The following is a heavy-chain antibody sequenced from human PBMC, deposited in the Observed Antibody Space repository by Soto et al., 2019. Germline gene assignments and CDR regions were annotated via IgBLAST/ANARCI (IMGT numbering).Heavy chain of an antibody. CDR3: AKGNYGSYYGWDAFDI. CDR2: ISGSGGST. D-gene: IGHD3-10*01. V-gene: IGHV3-23*01. Sequence: PGGSLRLSCAASGFTFSSYAMSWVRQAPGKGLEWVSAISGSGGSTYYADSVKGRFTISRDNSKNTLYLQMNSLRAEDTAVYYCAKGNYGSYYGWDAFDIWGQGTMVTV. CDR1: GFTFSSYA. J-gene: IGHJ3*02.